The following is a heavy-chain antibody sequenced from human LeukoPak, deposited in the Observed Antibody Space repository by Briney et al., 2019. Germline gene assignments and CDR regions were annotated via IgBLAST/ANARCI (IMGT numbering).Heavy chain of an antibody. J-gene: IGHJ4*02. Sequence: VASVKVTCKASGYTFTTYDMTWVRQATGQWLEWMGWMNPGSGDTAYAQKFQDRVTMTRDTSISTAYMELSSLESEDTAIYYCARGLGDYNTDWFPVSGYWGQGTLVTVSS. V-gene: IGHV1-8*01. D-gene: IGHD3-9*01. CDR1: GYTFTTYD. CDR3: ARGLGDYNTDWFPVSGY. CDR2: MNPGSGDT.